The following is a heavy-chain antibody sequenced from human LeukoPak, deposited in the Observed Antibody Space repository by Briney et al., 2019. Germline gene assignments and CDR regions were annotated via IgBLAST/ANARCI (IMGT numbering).Heavy chain of an antibody. CDR1: GYMFTPYH. V-gene: IGHV1-3*01. CDR3: AMSVEMAAIPSFDY. D-gene: IGHD5-24*01. Sequence: SVKVSCKTSGYMFTPYHIHWMRQAPGQRLEWLGWVSAGNTNSEYSQKFQGRIIITRDTSASTSYMELSSLRSEDTAVYYCAMSVEMAAIPSFDYWGQGTLLTVSS. J-gene: IGHJ4*02. CDR2: VSAGNTNS.